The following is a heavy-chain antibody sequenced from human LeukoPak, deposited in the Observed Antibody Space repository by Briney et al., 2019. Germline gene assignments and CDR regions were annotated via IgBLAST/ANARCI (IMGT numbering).Heavy chain of an antibody. J-gene: IGHJ4*02. CDR2: IWYDGSNK. V-gene: IGHV3-33*01. CDR1: GFTFSSYG. D-gene: IGHD3-3*01. CDR3: AREGDYDFWSGYYGRFDY. Sequence: GGSLRLSCAASGFTFSSYGMHWVRQAPGKGLEWAAVIWYDGSNKYYADSVKGRFTISRDNPKNTLYLQMNSLRAEDTAVYYCAREGDYDFWSGYYGRFDYWGQGTLVTVSS.